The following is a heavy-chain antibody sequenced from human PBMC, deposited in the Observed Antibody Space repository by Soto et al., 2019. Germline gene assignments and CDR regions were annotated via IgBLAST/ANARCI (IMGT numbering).Heavy chain of an antibody. CDR2: IYYSGSA. CDR1: GGSISSSDYY. V-gene: IGHV4-39*01. J-gene: IGHJ4*02. Sequence: SETLSLTCTVSGGSISSSDYYWGWIRQPPGKGLEWIGNIYYSGSASYNPSLKSRVTISVDTSKNQVSLKLSSVTAADTAVYNCVSGYPWVGFDYWGQGTLVTVSS. CDR3: VSGYPWVGFDY. D-gene: IGHD5-18*01.